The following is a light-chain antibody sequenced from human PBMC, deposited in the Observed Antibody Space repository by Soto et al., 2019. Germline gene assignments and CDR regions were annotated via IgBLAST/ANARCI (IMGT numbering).Light chain of an antibody. CDR2: GAS. J-gene: IGKJ1*01. V-gene: IGKV3-20*01. CDR1: QSVSSTY. Sequence: EIVLTQSPGTLSLSPGERATLSCRASQSVSSTYLIWYQQKPGQAPRLLIYGASSRATGVPDRFSGGGSGTDFSLTISRLEREDVAVYYCQHFVNSLTWTFGQGTKVEIK. CDR3: QHFVNSLTWT.